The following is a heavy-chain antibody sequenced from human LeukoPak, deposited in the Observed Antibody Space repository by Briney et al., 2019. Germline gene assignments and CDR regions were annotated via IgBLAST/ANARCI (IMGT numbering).Heavy chain of an antibody. V-gene: IGHV4-34*01. CDR1: GGSFSGYY. D-gene: IGHD2-2*01. CDR3: ARHVVVPVEGYNWFDP. J-gene: IGHJ5*02. CDR2: INHSGST. Sequence: SETLSLTCAVYGGSFSGYYWSWIRQPPGKGLEWIGEINHSGSTNYNPSLKSRVTISVDTSKNQFSLKLSSVTAADTAVYYCARHVVVPVEGYNWFDPWGQGTLVTVSS.